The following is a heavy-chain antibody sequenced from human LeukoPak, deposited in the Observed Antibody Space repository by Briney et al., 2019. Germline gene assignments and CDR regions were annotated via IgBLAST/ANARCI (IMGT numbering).Heavy chain of an antibody. V-gene: IGHV4-59*11. Sequence: SETLSLTCTVSGGSISSHYWSWIRQPPGKGLEWIGYIYYSGSTNYNPSLKSRVTISVDTSKNQFSLKLSSVTAADTAVYYCARDYHGSGSQYYYYYYMDVWGKGTTVTVSS. D-gene: IGHD3-10*01. CDR2: IYYSGST. CDR1: GGSISSHY. J-gene: IGHJ6*03. CDR3: ARDYHGSGSQYYYYYYMDV.